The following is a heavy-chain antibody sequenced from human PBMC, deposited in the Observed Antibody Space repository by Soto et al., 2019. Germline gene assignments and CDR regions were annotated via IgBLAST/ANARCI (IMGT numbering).Heavy chain of an antibody. CDR2: ISNNGAHT. J-gene: IGHJ6*03. D-gene: IGHD6-13*01. Sequence: EAQLVESGGGLGQPGGSLRLSCAASGFTFSNYEMHWVRQAPGKGLEYVSGISNNGAHTDYAKSVKGRFTISRDNSENTLDLQMGSLRAEDMALYYCARRGYGSRWPNVYMDVWGKGTKVTVSS. V-gene: IGHV3-64*01. CDR3: ARRGYGSRWPNVYMDV. CDR1: GFTFSNYE.